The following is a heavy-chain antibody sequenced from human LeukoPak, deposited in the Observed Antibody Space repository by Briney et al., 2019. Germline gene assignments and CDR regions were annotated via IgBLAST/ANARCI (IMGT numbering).Heavy chain of an antibody. V-gene: IGHV1-18*01. CDR2: ISAYNGNA. CDR1: GYTFTSYG. Sequence: ASVKVSCKASGYTFTSYGISWVRQAPGQGLEWMAWISAYNGNANYAQKLQGRVTMTTDTSTSTAYMELRSLRSDDTAVYYCARDGGFLEWLLPPYYYYYMDVWGKGTTVTVPS. D-gene: IGHD3-3*01. J-gene: IGHJ6*03. CDR3: ARDGGFLEWLLPPYYYYYMDV.